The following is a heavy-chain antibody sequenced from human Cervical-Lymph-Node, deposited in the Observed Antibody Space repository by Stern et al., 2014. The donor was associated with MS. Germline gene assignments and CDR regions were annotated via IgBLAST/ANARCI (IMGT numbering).Heavy chain of an antibody. CDR3: ASEGRNYYNGMDV. CDR2: IYASGST. J-gene: IGHJ6*02. CDR1: GGSISSYF. Sequence: VQLLESGPGLVKPSETLSLTCTVSGGSISSYFWSWIRQPAGKGLEWIGRIYASGSTNYNPSFESRVTMSVDTSQNQFSLRLTSVTAADTAIYYCASEGRNYYNGMDVWGQGTTVTVSS. V-gene: IGHV4-4*07.